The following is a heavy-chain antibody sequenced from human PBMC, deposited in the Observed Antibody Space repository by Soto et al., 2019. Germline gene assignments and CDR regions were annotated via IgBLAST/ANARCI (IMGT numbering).Heavy chain of an antibody. CDR2: ISSSGTTI. CDR1: GFTFSDHY. CDR3: ARVGDMAYKD. V-gene: IGHV3-11*01. D-gene: IGHD3-3*01. J-gene: IGHJ4*02. Sequence: QVQLVESGGGLVKPGGSLRLSCAASGFTFSDHYMTWIRQAPGKGLEWLSYISSSGTTIYYAESVRDRFTISRDNAKNSLYLQMNSLRVEDSAVYYCARVGDMAYKDWGQGTLVTVSP.